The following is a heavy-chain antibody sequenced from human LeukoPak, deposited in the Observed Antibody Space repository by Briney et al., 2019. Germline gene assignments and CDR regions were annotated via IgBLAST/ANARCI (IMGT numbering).Heavy chain of an antibody. V-gene: IGHV4-61*05. J-gene: IGHJ4*02. D-gene: IGHD4-17*01. CDR1: GGSISSNSYY. CDR2: IYYSGST. Sequence: SETLSLTCTVSGGSISSNSYYWSWIRQPPGKGLEWIGYIYYSGSTNYNPSLKSRVTISVDTSKNQFSLKLSSVTAADTAVYYCARSTVYGDYIDYWGQGTLVTVSS. CDR3: ARSTVYGDYIDY.